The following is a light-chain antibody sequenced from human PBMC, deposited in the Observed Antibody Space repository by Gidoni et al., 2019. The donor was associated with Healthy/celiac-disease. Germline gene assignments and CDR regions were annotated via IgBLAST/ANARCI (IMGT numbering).Light chain of an antibody. CDR3: QQYGSSHPLT. CDR2: GAS. CDR1: QSVSSSY. J-gene: IGKJ5*01. V-gene: IGKV3-20*01. Sequence: EIVFTHSPGTLSLSPGERATLSCRVSQSVSSSYLAWYQQKPGQAPRLLIYGASSRATGIPARLSGSGSGTEFTIPISRLEHEDFAVYYCQQYGSSHPLTFGQGTRLEIK.